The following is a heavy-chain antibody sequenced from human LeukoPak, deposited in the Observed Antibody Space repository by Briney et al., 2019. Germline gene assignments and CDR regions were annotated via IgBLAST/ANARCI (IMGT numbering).Heavy chain of an antibody. Sequence: PSETLSLTCTVSGGSISSSSYYWGWIRQPPGKGLEWIGSIYYSGSTYYNPSLKSRVTISVDTSKNQFSLKLSSVTAADTAVYYCARITITYYYDSSGYYLVGYFDYWGQGTLVTVSS. J-gene: IGHJ4*02. D-gene: IGHD3-22*01. CDR2: IYYSGST. V-gene: IGHV4-39*07. CDR1: GGSISSSSYY. CDR3: ARITITYYYDSSGYYLVGYFDY.